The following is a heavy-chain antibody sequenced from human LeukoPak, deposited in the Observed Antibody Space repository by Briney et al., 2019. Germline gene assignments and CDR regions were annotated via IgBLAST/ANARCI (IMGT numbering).Heavy chain of an antibody. D-gene: IGHD3-16*01. J-gene: IGHJ4*02. CDR3: ATLGEGQSFDY. CDR1: GGSTSSYY. V-gene: IGHV4-59*01. CDR2: IYHSGST. Sequence: SETLSLTCTVSGGSTSSYYWSWIRQPPGKGLEWIGYIYHSGSTYYNPFLKSRVTISVDRSKNQFSLELTSVTAADTAVYYCATLGEGQSFDYWGQGTLVTVSS.